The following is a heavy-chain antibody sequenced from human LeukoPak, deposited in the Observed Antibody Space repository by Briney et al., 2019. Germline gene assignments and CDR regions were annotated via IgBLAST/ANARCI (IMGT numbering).Heavy chain of an antibody. V-gene: IGHV3-23*01. CDR2: ISAGGGST. Sequence: PGGSLRLSCAVSGFTFSSYEMNWVRQAPGKGLEWVSSISAGGGSTYYADSVKGRFTISRDNSKKTLYLQMNSLRAEDTAVYYCASILLWFVYDYWGQGTLVTVSS. CDR3: ASILLWFVYDY. J-gene: IGHJ4*02. D-gene: IGHD3-10*01. CDR1: GFTFSSYE.